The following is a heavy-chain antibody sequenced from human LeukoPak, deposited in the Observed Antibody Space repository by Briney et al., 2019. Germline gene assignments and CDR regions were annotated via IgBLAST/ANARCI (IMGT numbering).Heavy chain of an antibody. D-gene: IGHD6-13*01. CDR1: GFTFSNYW. CDR2: IKQDGSQK. Sequence: GGSLRLSCAASGFTFSNYWMSWVRQAPGKGLEWVANIKQDGSQKYYVDSLKGRFTISRDNAKNSLYLQMSSLRDEDTAVYYCARDRIGATGSYYFDYWGRGTLVTVSS. CDR3: ARDRIGATGSYYFDY. V-gene: IGHV3-7*01. J-gene: IGHJ4*02.